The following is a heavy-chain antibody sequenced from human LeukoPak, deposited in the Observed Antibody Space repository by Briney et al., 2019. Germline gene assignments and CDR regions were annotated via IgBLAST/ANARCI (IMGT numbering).Heavy chain of an antibody. V-gene: IGHV4-59*01. CDR3: ARDLLGRFDP. Sequence: SETLSLTCTVSGGSISSYYWSWIRQPPGKGLEWIGYIYYSGSTNYNPSLKSRVTISVDTSKNQFSVKLSSVTAADTAVYYCARDLLGRFDPWGQGTLVTVSS. D-gene: IGHD2-21*01. J-gene: IGHJ5*02. CDR2: IYYSGST. CDR1: GGSISSYY.